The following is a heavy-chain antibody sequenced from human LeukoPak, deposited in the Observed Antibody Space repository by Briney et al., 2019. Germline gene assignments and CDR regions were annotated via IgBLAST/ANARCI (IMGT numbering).Heavy chain of an antibody. CDR3: AGGGFYSNYRWVELHFDY. CDR1: GYTFTGYY. V-gene: IGHV1-2*02. J-gene: IGHJ4*02. CDR2: INPNSGGT. D-gene: IGHD4-11*01. Sequence: ASVKVSCNASGYTFTGYYMHYVRQAPGQGLEWMGWINPNSGGTHYAQKFQGRVTMTRDTSVNTIYMELSGLRSDDTAVYYCAGGGFYSNYRWVELHFDYWGQGTLVTVSS.